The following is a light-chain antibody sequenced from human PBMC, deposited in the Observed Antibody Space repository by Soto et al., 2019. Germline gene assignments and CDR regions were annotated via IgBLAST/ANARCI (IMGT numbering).Light chain of an antibody. CDR3: QQLNSYPRT. Sequence: DIQLTQSPSFLSASVGDRVTITCRASQGIASLLAWYQQEPGKAPKVLIYAASTLEGGVPSRFSGSRSGTEFTLTNSSLQPEDLATYYCQQLNSYPRTFGQGTKVEIK. V-gene: IGKV1-9*01. CDR2: AAS. CDR1: QGIASL. J-gene: IGKJ1*01.